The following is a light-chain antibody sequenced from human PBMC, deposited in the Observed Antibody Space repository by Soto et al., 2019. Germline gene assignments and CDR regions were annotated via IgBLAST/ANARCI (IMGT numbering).Light chain of an antibody. CDR2: EVS. Sequence: QSVLSQPASVSGSPGQSITISCTGTSSDVGSNNLVSWYQQHPGKAPKLMIYEVSKRPSGISNRFSGSKSGNTASLTISGLQAEDEADYYCCSYAGRSASDVFGAGTKVTVL. CDR3: CSYAGRSASDV. CDR1: SSDVGSNNL. V-gene: IGLV2-23*02. J-gene: IGLJ1*01.